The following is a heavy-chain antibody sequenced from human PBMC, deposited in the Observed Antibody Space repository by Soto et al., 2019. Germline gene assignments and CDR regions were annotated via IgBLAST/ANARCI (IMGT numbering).Heavy chain of an antibody. CDR2: IYYSGST. CDR3: ARHASDIVVVPAAIWFDP. D-gene: IGHD2-2*01. CDR1: GGSISSRSYY. V-gene: IGHV4-39*01. J-gene: IGHJ5*02. Sequence: SETLSLTCTVSGGSISSRSYYWGWIRQPPGKGLEWIGSIYYSGSTYYNPSLKSRVTISVDTSKNQFSLKLSSVTAADTAVYYCARHASDIVVVPAAIWFDPWGQGTLVTVSS.